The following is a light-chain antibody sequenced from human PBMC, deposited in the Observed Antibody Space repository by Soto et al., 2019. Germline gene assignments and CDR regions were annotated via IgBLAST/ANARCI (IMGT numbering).Light chain of an antibody. CDR2: DAS. Sequence: VLTQSPRTLSLSPGERATLSCRASQTVRNNYLAWYQQKPGQAPRLLIYDASSRATGIPDRFSGGGSGTDFTLTISRLEPEDFAVYYCQQYGSSPRTFGQGTKVDI. J-gene: IGKJ1*01. CDR3: QQYGSSPRT. CDR1: QTVRNNY. V-gene: IGKV3-20*01.